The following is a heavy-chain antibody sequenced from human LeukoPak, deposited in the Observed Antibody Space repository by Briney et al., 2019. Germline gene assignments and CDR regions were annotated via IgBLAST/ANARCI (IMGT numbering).Heavy chain of an antibody. D-gene: IGHD5-18*01. V-gene: IGHV3-11*04. J-gene: IGHJ4*02. CDR3: ARVGYSYGFGIDY. CDR1: GFSPSDSY. CDR2: ISGDGSDI. Sequence: GGSLRLSCAVSGFSPSDSYMTWIRQTPGKGLEWLAYISGDGSDIFSADSVKGRFTISRDNSRNSLYLQMNSLRAEDTAVYYCARVGYSYGFGIDYWGQGTLVTVSS.